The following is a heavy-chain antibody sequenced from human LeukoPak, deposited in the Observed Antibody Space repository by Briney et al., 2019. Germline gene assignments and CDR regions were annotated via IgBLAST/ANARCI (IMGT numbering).Heavy chain of an antibody. V-gene: IGHV6-1*01. Sequence: SQTLSLTCAISGDSFSSNSAAWNWIRQSPSRGLEWLGRTYYRSKWYNDYAVSVKSRITINPDTSKNQFSLQLNSVTPEDTAVYYCARDPEMATIRAPNWFDPWGQGTLVTVSS. CDR3: ARDPEMATIRAPNWFDP. J-gene: IGHJ5*02. D-gene: IGHD5-24*01. CDR1: GDSFSSNSAA. CDR2: TYYRSKWYN.